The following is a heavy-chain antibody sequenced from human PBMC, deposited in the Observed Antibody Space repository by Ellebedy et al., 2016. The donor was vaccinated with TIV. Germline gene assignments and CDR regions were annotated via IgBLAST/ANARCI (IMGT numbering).Heavy chain of an antibody. J-gene: IGHJ6*02. CDR2: ISSSSSYI. Sequence: GESLKISCAASGFTFSSYSMNWVRQAPGKGLEWVSSISSSSSYIYYADSVKGRFTISRDNAKNSLYLQMNSLRAEDTAVYYCARGPRGANDWPNARGHYYYYGMDVWGQGTTVTVSS. CDR1: GFTFSSYS. D-gene: IGHD3-9*01. V-gene: IGHV3-21*01. CDR3: ARGPRGANDWPNARGHYYYYGMDV.